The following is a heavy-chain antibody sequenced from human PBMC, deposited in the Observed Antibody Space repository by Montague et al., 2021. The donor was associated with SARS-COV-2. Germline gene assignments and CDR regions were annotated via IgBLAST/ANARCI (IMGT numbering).Heavy chain of an antibody. CDR1: GGSFSGYY. CDR2: INQSGST. D-gene: IGHD3-22*01. Sequence: SDILSLTRAVYGGSFSGYYWSWIRQPPGKGLEWIGEINQSGSTNXNPSLKSRVTLSVDTSKKQFSLKLSSLTAADTAVYYCARVAGGYYHDSSAYFDYWGQGSLVTVSS. V-gene: IGHV4-34*01. J-gene: IGHJ4*02. CDR3: ARVAGGYYHDSSAYFDY.